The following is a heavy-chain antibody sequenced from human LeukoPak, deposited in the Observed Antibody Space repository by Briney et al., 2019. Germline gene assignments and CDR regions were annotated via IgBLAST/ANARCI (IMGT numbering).Heavy chain of an antibody. Sequence: ASVKVSCQASGYTFTSYDINWVRQATGQGLEWMGWMNPNSGNTGYAQKFQGRVTMTRNTSISTAYMELSSLRSVDTAVYYCARWSAIHCSSTSCYLGGEGIDYWGQGTLVTVSS. J-gene: IGHJ4*02. V-gene: IGHV1-8*01. CDR1: GYTFTSYD. CDR3: ARWSAIHCSSTSCYLGGEGIDY. CDR2: MNPNSGNT. D-gene: IGHD2-2*01.